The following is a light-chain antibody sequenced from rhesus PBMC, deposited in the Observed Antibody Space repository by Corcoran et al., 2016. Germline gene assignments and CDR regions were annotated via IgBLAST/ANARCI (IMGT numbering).Light chain of an antibody. CDR2: KGS. CDR3: QQYGTRPWT. J-gene: IGKJ1*01. V-gene: IGKV1-22*01. Sequence: DIQMTQSPSSLSVSVGDTVTITCRASHGINSWLDWYQTKPGRAPKLLFDKGSSLQSGAPPRCGGSGSGTDFTLPISSLQSEDFASYACQQYGTRPWTFGQWTKVEIK. CDR1: HGINSW.